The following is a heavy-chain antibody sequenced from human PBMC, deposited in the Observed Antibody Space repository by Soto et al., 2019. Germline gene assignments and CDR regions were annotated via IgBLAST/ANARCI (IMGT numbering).Heavy chain of an antibody. CDR3: ARDLEYHYDSSGYLQGTYGMDV. J-gene: IGHJ6*02. CDR2: ISYDGSNK. D-gene: IGHD3-22*01. Sequence: PGWSLRLSCAASGFTFSSYAMHWVRQAPGKGLEWVAVISYDGSNKYYADSVKGRFTISRDNSKNTLYLQMNSLRAEDTAVYYCARDLEYHYDSSGYLQGTYGMDVWGQGTTVTVS. CDR1: GFTFSSYA. V-gene: IGHV3-30-3*01.